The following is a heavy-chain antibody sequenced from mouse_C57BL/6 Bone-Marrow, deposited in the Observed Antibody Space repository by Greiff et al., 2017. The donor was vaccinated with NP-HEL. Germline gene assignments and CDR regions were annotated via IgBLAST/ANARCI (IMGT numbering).Heavy chain of an antibody. J-gene: IGHJ4*01. V-gene: IGHV1-5*01. Sequence: VQLQESGTVLARPGASVKMSCKTSGYTFTSYCMHWVNQRPGQGLEWIGAIYPGNSDTSYNQKFKGKATLTAVTSASTPYMELSSLTNEDSAVYDCTRCGYYAMDYWGQGTSVTVSS. CDR1: GYTFTSYC. CDR3: TRCGYYAMDY. CDR2: IYPGNSDT.